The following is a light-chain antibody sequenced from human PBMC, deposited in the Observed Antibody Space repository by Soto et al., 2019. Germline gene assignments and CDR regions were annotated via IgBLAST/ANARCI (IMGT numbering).Light chain of an antibody. J-gene: IGKJ1*01. CDR3: QHYDSLGS. CDR2: DAS. Sequence: DIQMTQSPSSLSASVGDRVTITCRASQSVDSRLAWYQQKPGKAPKLLVYDASTLETGVPSRFSGSGSGAEFTLTITGLQPDDIATYSCQHYDSLGSLGQ. CDR1: QSVDSR. V-gene: IGKV1-5*01.